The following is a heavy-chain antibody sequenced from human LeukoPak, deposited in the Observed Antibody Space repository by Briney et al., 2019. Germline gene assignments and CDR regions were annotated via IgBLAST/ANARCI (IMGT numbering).Heavy chain of an antibody. J-gene: IGHJ4*02. CDR3: ARQAPLAAAGFDY. D-gene: IGHD6-13*01. V-gene: IGHV4-59*08. Sequence: SSETLSLTCTVSGGSISSYYWSWIRQPPGKGLEWIGYIYYSGSTNYNPSLKSRVTISVDTSKNQFSLKLSSVTAADTAVYYCARQAPLAAAGFDYWGQGTLVTVSS. CDR1: GGSISSYY. CDR2: IYYSGST.